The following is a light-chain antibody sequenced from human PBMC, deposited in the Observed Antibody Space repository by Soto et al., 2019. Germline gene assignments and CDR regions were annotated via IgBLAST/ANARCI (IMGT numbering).Light chain of an antibody. CDR1: QSVSSSY. CDR3: QQYGSSPMYT. J-gene: IGKJ2*01. V-gene: IGKV3-20*01. CDR2: GAS. Sequence: EIVLTQSPGTLSLSPGERATLSCRASQSVSSSYLAWYQQKPGQAPRLLIYGASSRATGIPDRFSGNGSGTDFSLTISRLESEDFAVYYCQQYGSSPMYTLDQGTKVEIK.